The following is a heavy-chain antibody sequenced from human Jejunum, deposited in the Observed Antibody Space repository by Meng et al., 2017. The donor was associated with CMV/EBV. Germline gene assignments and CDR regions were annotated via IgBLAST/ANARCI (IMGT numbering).Heavy chain of an antibody. Sequence: FRSFGMSWVRQAPGQGLEWLGGIIPVFETPNYAQKFRGRVTITTDDSTRTAYMELNNLKSEDTAMYYCASSLPIQISHYYYGLDLWGQGTTVTVSS. CDR3: ASSLPIQISHYYYGLDL. V-gene: IGHV1-69*05. D-gene: IGHD2-21*01. J-gene: IGHJ6*02. CDR2: IIPVFETP. CDR1: FRSFG.